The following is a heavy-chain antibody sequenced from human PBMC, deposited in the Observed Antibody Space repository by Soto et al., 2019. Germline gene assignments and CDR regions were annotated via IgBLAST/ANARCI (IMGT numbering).Heavy chain of an antibody. Sequence: EVHLVESGGGLVQPGGSLRLSCAASGFTFKSFWMHWVRQVPGKGLEWVARMDIDGSTTSYADSVKGRFTISRDNAKSPPYLKMDSLRTEDTAVYYCARPFGGVSPAYDWGQGTLVTVSS. J-gene: IGHJ4*02. D-gene: IGHD3-10*01. CDR3: ARPFGGVSPAYD. CDR2: MDIDGSTT. V-gene: IGHV3-74*01. CDR1: GFTFKSFW.